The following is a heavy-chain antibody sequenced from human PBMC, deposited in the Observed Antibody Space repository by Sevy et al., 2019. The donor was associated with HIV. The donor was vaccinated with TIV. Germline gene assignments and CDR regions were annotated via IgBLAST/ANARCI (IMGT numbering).Heavy chain of an antibody. Sequence: SETLSLTCTVSGGSISSSSYYWGWIRQPPGKGLEWIGSIYYSGSTYYNPSLKSRVTISVDTSKNQFSLKLSFVTAADTAVYYCARRRGYCSGGSCYPGGGTFDYWGQGTLVTVSS. J-gene: IGHJ4*02. CDR1: GGSISSSSYY. D-gene: IGHD2-15*01. CDR3: ARRRGYCSGGSCYPGGGTFDY. V-gene: IGHV4-39*01. CDR2: IYYSGST.